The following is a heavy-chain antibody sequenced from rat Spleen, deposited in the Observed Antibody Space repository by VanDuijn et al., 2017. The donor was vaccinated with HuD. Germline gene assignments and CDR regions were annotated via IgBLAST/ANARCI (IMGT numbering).Heavy chain of an antibody. J-gene: IGHJ3*01. D-gene: IGHD1-2*01. CDR3: SRHRIKAAHWFAY. CDR1: GFTFSSFA. V-gene: IGHV5-25*01. CDR2: ITSGDSNT. Sequence: EVQLVESGGGLVQPGRSLKLSCAASGFTFSSFAMAWVRQAPKKGLEWVATITSGDSNTYYPDSVKGRFTISRDNATSTLYLQMDSLRSEDTATYYCSRHRIKAAHWFAYWGQGTLVTVSS.